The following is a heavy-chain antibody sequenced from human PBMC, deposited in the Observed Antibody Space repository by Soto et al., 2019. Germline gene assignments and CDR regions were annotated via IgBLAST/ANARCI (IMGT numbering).Heavy chain of an antibody. CDR2: IYWNDDK. CDR3: AHANYHGVGRYYTVFYYYGLDV. Sequence: QITLKESGPTLVKPTQTLTLTCTFSGFSLSTSGVGVGWIRQPPGKALEWLALIYWNDDKRYSPSLKSRLTIPKDPSKNQVVLRMTNMDPVDTATFYCAHANYHGVGRYYTVFYYYGLDVWGQGTTVTVSS. J-gene: IGHJ6*02. V-gene: IGHV2-5*01. D-gene: IGHD3-10*01. CDR1: GFSLSTSGVG.